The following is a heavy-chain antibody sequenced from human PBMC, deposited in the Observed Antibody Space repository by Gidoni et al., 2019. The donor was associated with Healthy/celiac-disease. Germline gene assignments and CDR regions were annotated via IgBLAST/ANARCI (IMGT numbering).Heavy chain of an antibody. CDR1: GFTFSSYS. CDR3: AREDDILTGYRDYFDY. V-gene: IGHV3-48*02. J-gene: IGHJ4*02. Sequence: EVQLVESGGGLVQPGGSLRLSCAASGFTFSSYSMNWVRQAPGKGLEWVSYISSSSSTIYYADSVKGRFTISRDNAKNSLYLQMNSLRDEDTAVYYCAREDDILTGYRDYFDYWGQGTLVTVSS. D-gene: IGHD3-9*01. CDR2: ISSSSSTI.